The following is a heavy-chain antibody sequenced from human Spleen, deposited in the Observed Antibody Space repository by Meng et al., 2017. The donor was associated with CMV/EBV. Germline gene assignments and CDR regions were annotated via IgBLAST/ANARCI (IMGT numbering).Heavy chain of an antibody. D-gene: IGHD6-13*01. V-gene: IGHV1-18*01. CDR1: GYTFSSFG. Sequence: ASGYTFSSFGFSWVRQAPGQRLEWMGWVSAYNGNTNYAQKFQDRVTMTTDTSTSTAYMDLRSLRSDDTAVYYCARIAQQLLTYYFDFWGQGTLVTVSS. CDR2: VSAYNGNT. CDR3: ARIAQQLLTYYFDF. J-gene: IGHJ4*02.